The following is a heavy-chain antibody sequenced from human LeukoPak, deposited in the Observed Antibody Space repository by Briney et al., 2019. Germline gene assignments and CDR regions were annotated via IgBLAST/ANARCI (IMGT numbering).Heavy chain of an antibody. Sequence: SVKVSCKASGGTFSSYAISWVRQAPGQGLEWMGGIIPIFGTANYAQKFQGRVTITADKSTSTAYMELSSLRSEDTAVYYCARGGPYQDSGGYHYFFDYWGQGTLVTVSS. V-gene: IGHV1-69*06. D-gene: IGHD3-22*01. CDR3: ARGGPYQDSGGYHYFFDY. CDR2: IIPIFGTA. CDR1: GGTFSSYA. J-gene: IGHJ4*02.